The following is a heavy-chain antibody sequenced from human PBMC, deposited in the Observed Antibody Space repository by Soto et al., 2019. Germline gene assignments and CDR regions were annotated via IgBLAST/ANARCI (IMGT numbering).Heavy chain of an antibody. V-gene: IGHV3-33*05. CDR1: GFTFRSYV. J-gene: IGHJ4*02. CDR3: ARLGTTGGLDV. Sequence: QVQLVESGGGVVQPGTSLRLSCVGSGFTFRSYVIHWVRQAPGKGLEWVALTSYDGSNNFYGDSVKGRFTISRDNSRNTVELPMDSLRLEDPSLYYCARLGTTGGLDVWGQGTLVSGSS. CDR2: TSYDGSNN. D-gene: IGHD3-16*01.